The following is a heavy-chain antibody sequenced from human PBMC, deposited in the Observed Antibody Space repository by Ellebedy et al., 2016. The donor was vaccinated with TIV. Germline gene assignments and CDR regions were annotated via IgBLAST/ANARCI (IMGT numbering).Heavy chain of an antibody. D-gene: IGHD1-14*01. V-gene: IGHV4-39*01. CDR3: ATFNQYYTYLGV. CDR2: ISNRDRT. Sequence: SETLSLTXTVSGDSISSSSDYWVWLRQPPGQGLEWIGTISNRDRTDYNPSLKSRVFILVDASKNQFFLKLTSVTAADTAVYYCATFNQYYTYLGVWGKGTTVTVSS. J-gene: IGHJ6*03. CDR1: GDSISSSSDY.